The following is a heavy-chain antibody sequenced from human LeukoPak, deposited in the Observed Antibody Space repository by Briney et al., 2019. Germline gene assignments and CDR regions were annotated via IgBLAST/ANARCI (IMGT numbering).Heavy chain of an antibody. V-gene: IGHV3-21*05. CDR2: ISGSSSFI. CDR3: ARGTPSSSGWLYYGMDV. J-gene: IGHJ6*02. CDR1: GFTFRIYS. D-gene: IGHD6-19*01. Sequence: GGSLRLSCAASGFTFRIYSMNWVRQAPGKGLEWVSYISGSSSFIYYADSVKGRFTISRDNSKNTLYLQMNSLRAEDTAVYYCARGTPSSSGWLYYGMDVWGQGTTVTVSS.